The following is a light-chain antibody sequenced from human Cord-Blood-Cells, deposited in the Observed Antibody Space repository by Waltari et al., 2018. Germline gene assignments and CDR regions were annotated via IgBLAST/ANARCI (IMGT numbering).Light chain of an antibody. J-gene: IGLJ2*01. Sequence: SYELTQPPTVSVSPGQTASITCSGDQSGDKYACWYQQKPGQSPVLVIYQYSKRPSGIPERFSGSNSGNTATLTISGTQAMDETDYYCQAWDSITVVFGGGTKLTVL. CDR1: QSGDKY. CDR2: QYS. CDR3: QAWDSITVV. V-gene: IGLV3-1*01.